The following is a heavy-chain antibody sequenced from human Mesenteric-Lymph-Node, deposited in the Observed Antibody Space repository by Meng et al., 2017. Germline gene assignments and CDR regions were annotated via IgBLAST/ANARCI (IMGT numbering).Heavy chain of an antibody. J-gene: IGHJ4*02. Sequence: SVKVSCKASGGTFSSYAISWVRQAPGQGLEWMGGIIPIFGTANYAQKFQGRVTITADESTSTAYMELSSLRSEDTAVYYCARTAVAEYYFDYWGQGTLVTVSS. CDR2: IIPIFGTA. CDR3: ARTAVAEYYFDY. V-gene: IGHV1-69*13. CDR1: GGTFSSYA. D-gene: IGHD6-19*01.